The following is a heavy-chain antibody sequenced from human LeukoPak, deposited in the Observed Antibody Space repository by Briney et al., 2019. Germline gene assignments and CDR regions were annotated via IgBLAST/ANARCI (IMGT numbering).Heavy chain of an antibody. CDR2: MNPNSGNT. Sequence: ASVKVSCKASGYTFTSYDINWVRQATGQGLEWMGWMNPNSGNTVYAQKFQGRVTMTRNTSISTAYMELSSLRSEDTAVYYCARASKSNYDILTGYYYYYYMDVWGKGTTVTVSS. D-gene: IGHD3-9*01. CDR1: GYTFTSYD. J-gene: IGHJ6*03. V-gene: IGHV1-8*01. CDR3: ARASKSNYDILTGYYYYYYMDV.